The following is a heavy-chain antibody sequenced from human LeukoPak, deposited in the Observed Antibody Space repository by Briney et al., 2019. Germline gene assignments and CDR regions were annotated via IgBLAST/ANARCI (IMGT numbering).Heavy chain of an antibody. J-gene: IGHJ6*03. CDR1: GGTFSSY. CDR2: IIPIFGTA. Sequence: SVKVSCKASGGTFSSYISWVRQAPGQGLEWMGGIIPIFGTANYAQKFQGRVTITADKSTSTAYMELSSLRSEDTAVYYCAGIVGATHYYYYMDVWGKGTTVTVSS. D-gene: IGHD1-26*01. CDR3: AGIVGATHYYYYMDV. V-gene: IGHV1-69*06.